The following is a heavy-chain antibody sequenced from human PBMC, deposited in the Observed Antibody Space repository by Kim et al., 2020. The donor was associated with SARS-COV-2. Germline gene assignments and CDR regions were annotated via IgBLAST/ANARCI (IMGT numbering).Heavy chain of an antibody. D-gene: IGHD5-12*01. V-gene: IGHV3-15*01. CDR2: IKSKTDGGTT. CDR1: GFTFSNAW. J-gene: IGHJ4*02. CDR3: TTDHNMVATTYYFDY. Sequence: GGSLRLSCAASGFTFSNAWMSWVRQAPGKGLEWVGRIKSKTDGGTTDYAAPVKGRFTISRDDSKNTLYLQMNSLKTEDTAVYYCTTDHNMVATTYYFDYWGQGTLVTVSS.